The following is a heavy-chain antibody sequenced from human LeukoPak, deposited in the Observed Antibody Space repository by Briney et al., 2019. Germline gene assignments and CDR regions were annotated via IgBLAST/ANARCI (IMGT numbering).Heavy chain of an antibody. J-gene: IGHJ4*02. Sequence: ASVKVSCKASGYTFISYDINWVRQATGQGPEWMGRMSPNSGNTGYAQKFQGRVTMTRDTSISTAYMELSGLISEDTAVYYCARGPPNWGYDYWGQGTLVTVSS. V-gene: IGHV1-8*01. CDR2: MSPNSGNT. CDR1: GYTFISYD. D-gene: IGHD7-27*01. CDR3: ARGPPNWGYDY.